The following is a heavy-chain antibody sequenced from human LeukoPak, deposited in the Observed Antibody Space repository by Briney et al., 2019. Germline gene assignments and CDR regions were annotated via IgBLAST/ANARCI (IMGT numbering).Heavy chain of an antibody. CDR3: RRDFWSGYHYPLLVDWFDP. J-gene: IGHJ5*02. CDR1: GFTFSSYS. D-gene: IGHD3-3*01. CDR2: ISSSSSTI. Sequence: GGSLRLSCAASGFTFSSYSMNWVRQAPGKGLEWVSYISSSSSTIYYADSVKGRFTISRDNAKNSLYLQMNSLRAEDTAVYYCRRDFWSGYHYPLLVDWFDPWGQGTLVTVSS. V-gene: IGHV3-48*04.